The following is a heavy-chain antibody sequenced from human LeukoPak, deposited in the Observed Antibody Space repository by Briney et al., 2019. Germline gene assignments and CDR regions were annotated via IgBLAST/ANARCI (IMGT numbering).Heavy chain of an antibody. J-gene: IGHJ6*02. CDR3: ARVPSGGSYVYYYYYYGMDV. CDR2: NSAYNGNT. D-gene: IGHD1-26*01. V-gene: IGHV1-18*01. Sequence: ASVKVSCKASGYTFTSYGISWVRQAPGQGLEWMGWNSAYNGNTNYAQKLQGRVTMTTDTSTSTAYMELRSLRSDDTAVYYCARVPSGGSYVYYYYYYGMDVWGQGTTVTVSS. CDR1: GYTFTSYG.